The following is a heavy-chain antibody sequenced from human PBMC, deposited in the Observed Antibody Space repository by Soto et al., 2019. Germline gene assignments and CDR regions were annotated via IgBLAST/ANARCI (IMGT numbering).Heavy chain of an antibody. Sequence: QITLKESGPALVKPTQTLTLTCTFSGFSLSTSGVGVGWLRQPPGKALEWLALIYWDDDKRYRPSLKSRLTPPQGTPKNPGVLKKTQKGPVGTAPYFCAHRRGLLATGQGWYFDFWGRGTLVTVSS. CDR3: AHRRGLLATGQGWYFDF. J-gene: IGHJ2*01. CDR2: IYWDDDK. V-gene: IGHV2-5*02. CDR1: GFSLSTSGVG. D-gene: IGHD5-12*01.